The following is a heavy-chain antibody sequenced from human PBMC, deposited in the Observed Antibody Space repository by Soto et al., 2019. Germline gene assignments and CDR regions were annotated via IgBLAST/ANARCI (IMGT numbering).Heavy chain of an antibody. CDR2: IWYDGSNK. V-gene: IGHV3-33*01. CDR1: GFTFSSYG. CDR3: ARGGYDILTGYFLDV. D-gene: IGHD3-9*01. Sequence: GGSLRLSCAASGFTFSSYGMHWVRQAPGKGLEWVAVIWYDGSNKYYADSVKGRFTISRDNSKNTLYLQMNSLRAEDTAVYYCARGGYDILTGYFLDVWGQGTTVTVSS. J-gene: IGHJ6*02.